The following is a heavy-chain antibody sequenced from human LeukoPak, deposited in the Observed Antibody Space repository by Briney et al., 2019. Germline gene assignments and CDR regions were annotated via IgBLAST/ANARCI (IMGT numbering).Heavy chain of an antibody. CDR1: GGSVSSGSYY. Sequence: PSETLSLTCTVSGGSVSSGSYYWSWIRQPPGKGLEWIGYTYYSGSTNYNPSLESRVTISVDTSKNQFSLKLSSVTAADTAVYYCARDQDWDLQSLRYFDYWGQGTLVTVSS. V-gene: IGHV4-61*01. CDR3: ARDQDWDLQSLRYFDY. J-gene: IGHJ4*02. CDR2: TYYSGST. D-gene: IGHD1-26*01.